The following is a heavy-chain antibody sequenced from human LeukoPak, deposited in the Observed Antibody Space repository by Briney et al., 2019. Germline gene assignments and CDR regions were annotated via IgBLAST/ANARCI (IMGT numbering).Heavy chain of an antibody. CDR3: ARAPVWPYYFDY. Sequence: PSETLSLTCTVSGGSISSSSYYWGWIRQPPGKGLEWIGSIYYSGSTYYNPSLKSRVTISVDTSKNQFSLKLSSVTAADTAVYYCARAPVWPYYFDYWGQGTLVIVSS. CDR2: IYYSGST. J-gene: IGHJ4*02. CDR1: GGSISSSSYY. D-gene: IGHD3-16*01. V-gene: IGHV4-39*07.